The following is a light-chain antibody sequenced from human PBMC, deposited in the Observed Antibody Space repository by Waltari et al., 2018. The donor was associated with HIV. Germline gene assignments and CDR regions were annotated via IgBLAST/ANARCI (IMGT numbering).Light chain of an antibody. CDR3: CSYAGSSTVV. CDR2: DVN. J-gene: IGLJ2*01. CDR1: SSAAGDYNY. Sequence: QSALTQPASVSGSPGQSITISCTGTSSAAGDYNYVSWYQQHPGKAPQLMIYDVNKRPGGVSNRFSGSKSGNTASLTISGLQAEDEAEYYCCSYAGSSTVVFGGGTKLTVL. V-gene: IGLV2-23*02.